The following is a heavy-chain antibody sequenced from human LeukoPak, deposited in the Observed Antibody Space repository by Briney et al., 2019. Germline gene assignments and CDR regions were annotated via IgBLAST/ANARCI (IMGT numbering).Heavy chain of an antibody. CDR3: ARYKLRGYYYDSSGLFDY. CDR1: GFTFASSG. Sequence: GGSLRLSYAASGFTFASSGMSWVRQPPGKGLEWVSDISGSGGSTYYADSVKGRFTISRDNSQNTLYLQMNSLRAEDTAVYYCARYKLRGYYYDSSGLFDYWGQGTLVTVSS. CDR2: ISGSGGST. D-gene: IGHD3-22*01. J-gene: IGHJ4*02. V-gene: IGHV3-23*01.